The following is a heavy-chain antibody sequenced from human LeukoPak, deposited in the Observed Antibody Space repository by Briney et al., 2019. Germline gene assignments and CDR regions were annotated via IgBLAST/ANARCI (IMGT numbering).Heavy chain of an antibody. J-gene: IGHJ6*02. CDR1: GGSISSYY. CDR3: ARRGYSYGLLHYYGMDV. D-gene: IGHD5-18*01. CDR2: IYYSGST. Sequence: SETLSLTCTVSGGSISSYYWSWIRQPPGKGLEWIGYIYYSGSTNYNPSLKSRVTISVDTSKNQFSLKLSSVTAADTAVYYCARRGYSYGLLHYYGMDVWGQGTTVTVSS. V-gene: IGHV4-59*08.